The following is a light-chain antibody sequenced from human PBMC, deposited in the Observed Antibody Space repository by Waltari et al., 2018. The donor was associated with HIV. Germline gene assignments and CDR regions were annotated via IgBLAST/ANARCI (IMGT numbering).Light chain of an antibody. V-gene: IGLV3-21*02. CDR1: NMGSRH. J-gene: IGLJ2*01. Sequence: SYVLTQPPSVSVAPGQTARLPCPAGNMGSRHVHWDQQKQGQAPVLAVYHDSDRPSGIPERFSGSNSENTATLTINRVEAGDEADYYCQVWDSSSESVVFGGGAKLTVL. CDR2: HDS. CDR3: QVWDSSSESVV.